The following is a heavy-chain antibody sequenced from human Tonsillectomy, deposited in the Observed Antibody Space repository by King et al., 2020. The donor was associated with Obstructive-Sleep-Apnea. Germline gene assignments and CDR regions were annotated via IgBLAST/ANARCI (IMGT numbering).Heavy chain of an antibody. J-gene: IGHJ4*02. CDR1: GFTFSNAW. CDR2: IKRKTDGGRT. CDR3: TTEITMLRGVVKVVRQPIAIGF. D-gene: IGHD3-10*01. V-gene: IGHV3-15*01. Sequence: VQLVESGGGLVKPGESLRLSCAASGFTFSNAWMTWVRQAPGKGLEWVGRIKRKTDGGRTDYAAPVKGRFTISRDDSKNTLYLQMNSLKTEDTAVYYCTTEITMLRGVVKVVRQPIAIGFWGQGTPVTVSS.